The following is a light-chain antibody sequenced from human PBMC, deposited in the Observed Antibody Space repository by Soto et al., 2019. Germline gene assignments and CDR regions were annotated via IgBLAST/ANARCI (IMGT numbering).Light chain of an antibody. CDR1: QGISSW. Sequence: DIQMTQSPSFASASVGDRVSITCRASQGISSWIAWYQQKPGKAPKLLIYDASSLQSGVPSRFSGSGSGTDFTLTISSLQPEDFATYYCQQTNTFPWTFGQETKVEIK. V-gene: IGKV1-12*01. CDR3: QQTNTFPWT. J-gene: IGKJ1*01. CDR2: DAS.